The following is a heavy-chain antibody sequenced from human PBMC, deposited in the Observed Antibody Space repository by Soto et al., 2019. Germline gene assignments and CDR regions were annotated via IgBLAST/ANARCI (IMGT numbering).Heavy chain of an antibody. V-gene: IGHV2-26*01. CDR2: ISSNDER. CDR3: ERIVSSVLEWSDHTYAMDL. D-gene: IGHD3-3*01. Sequence: SGPTLVNPTETLTLTCTVSGFSLSNTRMGVSWIRQPPGKALEWLAHISSNDERSYSTSLKSRLTISKDTSRSQVVLTMTNMDPVDTATYYCERIVSSVLEWSDHTYAMDLWGQGTTVTVSS. J-gene: IGHJ6*02. CDR1: GFSLSNTRMG.